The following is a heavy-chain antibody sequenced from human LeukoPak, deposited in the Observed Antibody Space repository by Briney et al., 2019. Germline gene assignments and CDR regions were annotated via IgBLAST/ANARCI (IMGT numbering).Heavy chain of an antibody. Sequence: SETLSPTCAVSGGSISSGGYSWGWIRQPPGKGLEWIGYIYHSGSTYYNPSLKSRVTISVDRSKNQFSLKLSSVTAADTAVYYCARLTDYYDSSGYPFDAFDIWGQGTMVTVSS. V-gene: IGHV4-30-2*01. J-gene: IGHJ3*02. CDR2: IYHSGST. CDR1: GGSISSGGYS. CDR3: ARLTDYYDSSGYPFDAFDI. D-gene: IGHD3-22*01.